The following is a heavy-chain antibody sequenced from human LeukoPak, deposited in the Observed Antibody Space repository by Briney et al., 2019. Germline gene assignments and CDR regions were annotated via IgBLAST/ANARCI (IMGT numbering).Heavy chain of an antibody. V-gene: IGHV3-43*02. J-gene: IGHJ4*02. Sequence: GGSLRLSCAASGFTFDDYAMHWVRQAPGKGLTWVSLITGDGSNTYYAASVKGRFTISRDNSKNSLYLQMNSLRPEDTGLYYCAKGGSGPSAPRAFDYWGQGTLVTASS. CDR3: AKGGSGPSAPRAFDY. CDR1: GFTFDDYA. CDR2: ITGDGSNT. D-gene: IGHD2-2*01.